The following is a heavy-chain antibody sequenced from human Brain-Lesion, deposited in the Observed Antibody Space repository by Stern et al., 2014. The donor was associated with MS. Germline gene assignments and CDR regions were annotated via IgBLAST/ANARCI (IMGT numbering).Heavy chain of an antibody. J-gene: IGHJ4*02. D-gene: IGHD5-18*01. CDR2: IYSSGSP. CDR3: ARETGGYTYGDTDFFDY. V-gene: IGHV4-61*02. Sequence: QVQLQESGPGLVKPSQTLSLTCIVSGDSISSGSFYWNWIRQPAGKGLEWIGRIYSSGSPNYNPYLKSRVTISGDTSKNKFSLKVISMTAADTAVYYCARETGGYTYGDTDFFDYWGQGALVTVSS. CDR1: GDSISSGSFY.